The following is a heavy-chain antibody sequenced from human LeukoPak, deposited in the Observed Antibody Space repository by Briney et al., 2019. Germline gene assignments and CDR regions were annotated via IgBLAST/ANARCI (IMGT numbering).Heavy chain of an antibody. J-gene: IGHJ4*02. CDR2: IIPIFGTA. Sequence: SVKVSCKASGGTFSSYAISWVRQAPGQGLEWMGGIIPIFGTANYAQKFQGRVTITADESTSTAYMEPSSLRSEDTAVYYCARGFMVRGVIEYDYWGQGTLVTVSS. CDR1: GGTFSSYA. D-gene: IGHD3-10*01. V-gene: IGHV1-69*13. CDR3: ARGFMVRGVIEYDY.